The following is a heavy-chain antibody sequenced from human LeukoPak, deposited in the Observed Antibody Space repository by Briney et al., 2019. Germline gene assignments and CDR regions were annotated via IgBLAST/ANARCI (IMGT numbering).Heavy chain of an antibody. V-gene: IGHV4-34*01. CDR2: INHSGST. CDR3: ARRNGGYSYGSHFDY. D-gene: IGHD5-18*01. J-gene: IGHJ4*02. Sequence: PSETLSLTCAVYGGSFSGYDWSWIRRPPGKGLEWIGEINHSGSTNYNPSLKSRVTISVAPSTPQISLKLTSVTAADTAVYYCARRNGGYSYGSHFDYWGQGALVTVSS. CDR1: GGSFSGYD.